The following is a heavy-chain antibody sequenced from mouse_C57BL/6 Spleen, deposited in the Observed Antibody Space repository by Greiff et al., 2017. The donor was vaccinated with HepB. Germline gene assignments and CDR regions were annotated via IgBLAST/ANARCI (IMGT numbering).Heavy chain of an antibody. J-gene: IGHJ4*01. CDR3: ATGARDVYYAMDY. D-gene: IGHD3-3*01. CDR2: IHPSDSDT. Sequence: QVQLQQPGAELVKPGASVKVSCKASGYTFTSYWMHWVKQRPGQGLEWIGRIHPSDSDTNYNQKFKGKATLTVDKSSSTAYMKISSLTSEDSAVYYCATGARDVYYAMDYWGQGTSVTVSS. V-gene: IGHV1-74*01. CDR1: GYTFTSYW.